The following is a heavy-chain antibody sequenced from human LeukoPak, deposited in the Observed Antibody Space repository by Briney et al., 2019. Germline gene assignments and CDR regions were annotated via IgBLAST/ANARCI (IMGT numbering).Heavy chain of an antibody. CDR3: ARVYCSSTSCYKYFQH. D-gene: IGHD2-2*01. V-gene: IGHV1-69*13. J-gene: IGHJ1*01. Sequence: SVKVSCKASGGTFSSYAISWVRQAPGQGLEWVGGIIPIFGTANYAQKFQGRVTITADESTSTAYMELSSLRSEDTAVYYCARVYCSSTSCYKYFQHWGQGTLVTVSS. CDR2: IIPIFGTA. CDR1: GGTFSSYA.